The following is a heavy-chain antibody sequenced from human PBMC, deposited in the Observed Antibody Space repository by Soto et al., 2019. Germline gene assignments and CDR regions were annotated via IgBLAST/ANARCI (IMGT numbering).Heavy chain of an antibody. CDR1: GFAFSHYW. Sequence: PGGSLRLSCRSSGFAFSHYWMIWVRQAPGKGLDWVANIKQDGSEEYYLASVKGRFTISRDNAKKSLYLQMXRVRAEDTTVYYSARGTELGRYPFPGLDYWPQGTLVTVSS. CDR3: ARGTELGRYPFPGLDY. J-gene: IGHJ4*02. CDR2: IKQDGSEE. D-gene: IGHD1-1*01. V-gene: IGHV3-7*01.